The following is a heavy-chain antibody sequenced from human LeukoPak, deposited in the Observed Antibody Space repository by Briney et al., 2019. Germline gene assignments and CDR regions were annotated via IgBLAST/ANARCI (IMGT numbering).Heavy chain of an antibody. J-gene: IGHJ4*02. CDR3: ARHKAYSGYVSD. D-gene: IGHD5-12*01. CDR2: VYYNGDT. Sequence: SETLSLTCTVSGGSISSSSHYWGWIRQPPGKGLEWIGSVYYNGDTYYNPSLKSRAITSVDTSWNQFSLRLSSVTAADMAIYYCARHKAYSGYVSDWGQGTLVTVSS. V-gene: IGHV4-39*01. CDR1: GGSISSSSHY.